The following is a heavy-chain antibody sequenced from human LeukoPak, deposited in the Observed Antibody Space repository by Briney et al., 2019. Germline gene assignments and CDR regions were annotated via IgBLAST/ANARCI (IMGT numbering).Heavy chain of an antibody. J-gene: IGHJ4*02. CDR2: IKEDGSEM. CDR1: GFTFSTYW. Sequence: QPGGSLRLSCAASGFTFSTYWMTWVRQAPGKGLEWVANIKEDGSEMSYVDSVKGRFTISRDNAKNSLSLEMSSLRADDTAVYFCVQGGHFDFWGQGVPVTVSS. D-gene: IGHD3-16*01. CDR3: VQGGHFDF. V-gene: IGHV3-7*01.